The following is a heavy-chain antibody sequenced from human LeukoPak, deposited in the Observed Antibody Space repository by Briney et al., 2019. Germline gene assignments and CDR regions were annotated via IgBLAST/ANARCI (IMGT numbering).Heavy chain of an antibody. D-gene: IGHD2-15*01. CDR3: ARRLLGYCSGGSCYSGYFQH. CDR1: GFTFSDYY. J-gene: IGHJ1*01. CDR2: INHSGST. Sequence: PGGSLRLSCAASGFTFSDYYMTWIRRPPGKGLEWIGEINHSGSTNYNPSLKTRVTISVDTSKNQFSLKLSSVTAADTAVYYCARRLLGYCSGGSCYSGYFQHWGQGTLVTVSS. V-gene: IGHV4-34*01.